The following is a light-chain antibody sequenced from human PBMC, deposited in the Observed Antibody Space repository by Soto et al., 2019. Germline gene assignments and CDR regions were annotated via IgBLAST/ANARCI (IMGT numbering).Light chain of an antibody. CDR2: ANS. CDR1: NLKIGAGYD. V-gene: IGLV1-40*01. J-gene: IGLJ1*01. CDR3: QSYDTNLSGSLYV. Sequence: QSVLTQPPSVSGAPGQRVTISCTGKNLKIGAGYDVHWYQHLPGTAPRLLIYANSNRPSGVPDRFSGAKSGTSASLAITGLQAEDEADYYCQSYDTNLSGSLYVFGTGTKVTVL.